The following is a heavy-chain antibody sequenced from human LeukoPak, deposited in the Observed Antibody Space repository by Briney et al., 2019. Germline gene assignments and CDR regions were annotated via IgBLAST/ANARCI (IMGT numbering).Heavy chain of an antibody. CDR1: VGSIRGYY. CDR3: ARASSGYDPQGYYYYYMDV. Sequence: PSETLSLTCDVSVGSIRGYYWSWIRQSPEKGLEWIGYIYSSGSTNYNPSLKSRVTMSVDTSKNQLSLKLSSVTAADTAVYYCARASSGYDPQGYYYYYMDVWGKGTTVTVSS. D-gene: IGHD5-12*01. V-gene: IGHV4-59*12. CDR2: IYSSGST. J-gene: IGHJ6*03.